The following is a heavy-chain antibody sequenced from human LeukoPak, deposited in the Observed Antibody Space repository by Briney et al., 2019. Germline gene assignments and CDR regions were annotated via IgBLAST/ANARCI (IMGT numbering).Heavy chain of an antibody. CDR3: AKDRGWYWGKDFDY. J-gene: IGHJ4*02. V-gene: IGHV3-23*01. D-gene: IGHD6-19*01. CDR2: ISGSGVST. CDR1: GFTFSSYA. Sequence: GGSLRLSCAASGFTFSSYAMSWVRQTAGKGLEWVSSISGSGVSTYYADSVKGRFTIARDNYKSTLYLQVNSLRAEDTAVYYCAKDRGWYWGKDFDYWDKGNLVTVSS.